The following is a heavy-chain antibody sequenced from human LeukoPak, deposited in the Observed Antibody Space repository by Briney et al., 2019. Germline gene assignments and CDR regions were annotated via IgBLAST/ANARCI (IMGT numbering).Heavy chain of an antibody. Sequence: SETLSLTCTVSGGSVSSGYYYWSWIRQPPGKGLDWIGYIYYSGSTNYNPSLKSRVTISVDTSKNQFSLRLSSVTAADTAVYYCARDPSGYFNYWGQGTLATVSS. CDR1: GGSVSSGYYY. V-gene: IGHV4-61*01. J-gene: IGHJ4*02. D-gene: IGHD3-22*01. CDR3: ARDPSGYFNY. CDR2: IYYSGST.